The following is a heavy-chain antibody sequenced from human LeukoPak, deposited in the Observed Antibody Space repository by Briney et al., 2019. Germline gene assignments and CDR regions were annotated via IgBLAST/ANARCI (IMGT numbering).Heavy chain of an antibody. Sequence: SETLSLICTVSGGFISSYYWSWIPQPPGKGLEWKGDIYYSGSTNYNPSLKSRVTISVDTSKNQFSLKLSSATAADTAVYYCARARYYYDSSGYYLYYFDYWGQGTLVTVSS. CDR1: GGFISSYY. CDR3: ARARYYYDSSGYYLYYFDY. J-gene: IGHJ4*02. D-gene: IGHD3-22*01. V-gene: IGHV4-59*01. CDR2: IYYSGST.